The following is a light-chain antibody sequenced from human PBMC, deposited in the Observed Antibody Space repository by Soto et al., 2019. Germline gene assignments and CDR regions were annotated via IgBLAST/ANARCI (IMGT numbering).Light chain of an antibody. J-gene: IGKJ1*01. Sequence: EIVMTQSPATLSVSPGERATLSCRASQSVSSNLAWYQQKPGQAPRLLIYGASTRARGIPARFSGSRSGTEFTLTISSLQSEDFAVYYCQQYNNWPQGFGQGTKVEIK. CDR2: GAS. CDR3: QQYNNWPQG. CDR1: QSVSSN. V-gene: IGKV3-15*01.